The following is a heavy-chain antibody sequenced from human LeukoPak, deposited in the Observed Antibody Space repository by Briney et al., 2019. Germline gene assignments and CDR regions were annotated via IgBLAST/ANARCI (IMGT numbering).Heavy chain of an antibody. CDR3: ARAPNYSGSGSFFSDC. CDR2: INTYNGNT. Sequence: GASVKVSCKASGYTFTSYGISWVRQAPGQGLEWMGWINTYNGNTNYAQKLQGRVTVTTDTSTTTAYMELRSLRSDDTAVYYCARAPNYSGSGSFFSDCWGQGTLVIVSS. CDR1: GYTFTSYG. D-gene: IGHD3-10*01. J-gene: IGHJ4*02. V-gene: IGHV1-18*01.